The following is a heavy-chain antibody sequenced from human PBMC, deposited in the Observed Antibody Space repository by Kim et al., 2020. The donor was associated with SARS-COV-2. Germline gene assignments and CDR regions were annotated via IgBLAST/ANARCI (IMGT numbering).Heavy chain of an antibody. CDR2: INHSGST. J-gene: IGHJ4*02. CDR3: APQGYYGSGSPFDY. Sequence: SETLSLTCAVYGGSFSGYYWSWIRQPPGKGLEWIGEINHSGSTNYNPSLKSRVTISVDTSRNQFSLKLSSVTAADTAVYYCAPQGYYGSGSPFDYWGQGT. D-gene: IGHD3-10*01. CDR1: GGSFSGYY. V-gene: IGHV4-34*01.